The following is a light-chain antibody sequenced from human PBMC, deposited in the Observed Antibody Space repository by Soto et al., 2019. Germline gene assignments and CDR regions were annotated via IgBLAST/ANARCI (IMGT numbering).Light chain of an antibody. V-gene: IGLV2-11*01. CDR1: SSDVGRYNY. J-gene: IGLJ1*01. CDR3: CSYAGSPRFV. Sequence: QSVLTQPRSVSGSPGQSVTISCTGTSSDVGRYNYVSWYQHHPGTAPKVMIYDVSERPSGVPDRFSGSKSGNTASLTISGLQAEDEADYYCCSYAGSPRFVFGTGTKVPVL. CDR2: DVS.